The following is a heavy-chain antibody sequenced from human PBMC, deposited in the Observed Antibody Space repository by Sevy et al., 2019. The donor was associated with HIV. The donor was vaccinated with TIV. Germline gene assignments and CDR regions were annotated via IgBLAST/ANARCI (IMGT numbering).Heavy chain of an antibody. CDR3: ARTTYGGNRDYYYYMDV. Sequence: ASVKVSCKASGGTFSSYAISWVRQAPGQGLEWMGGIIPIFGTANYAQKFQGRVTITADESTSTAYMELSSLRSEDTAVYYCARTTYGGNRDYYYYMDVWGKGTTVTVSS. D-gene: IGHD4-17*01. J-gene: IGHJ6*03. CDR2: IIPIFGTA. CDR1: GGTFSSYA. V-gene: IGHV1-69*13.